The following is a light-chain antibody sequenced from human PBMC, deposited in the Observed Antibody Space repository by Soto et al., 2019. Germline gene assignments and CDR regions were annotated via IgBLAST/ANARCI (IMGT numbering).Light chain of an antibody. CDR2: EGS. V-gene: IGLV2-23*03. J-gene: IGLJ1*01. CDR1: SSDVGSYNL. CDR3: SSYACSSTFPV. Sequence: QSALTQPASVSGSPGQSITISCTGTSSDVGSYNLVSWYQQHPGKAPKLMIYEGSKRPSGVSNRFSGSKSGNTASLTISGLQAEDEADYYCSSYACSSTFPVFGTGTKVTVL.